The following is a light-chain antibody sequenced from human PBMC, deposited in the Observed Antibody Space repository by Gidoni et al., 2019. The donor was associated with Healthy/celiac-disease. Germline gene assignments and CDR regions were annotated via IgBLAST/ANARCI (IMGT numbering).Light chain of an antibody. J-gene: IGKJ1*01. Sequence: EIVMTQSPATLSESPGERATLSCRASQSVSSNFAWYQQKPGLAPRLLIYGASTMATGIPARFSGSGSGTEFTLTISSLQSEDFAVYYCQQYNNWPPGTFGQGTKVEIK. V-gene: IGKV3-15*01. CDR2: GAS. CDR1: QSVSSN. CDR3: QQYNNWPPGT.